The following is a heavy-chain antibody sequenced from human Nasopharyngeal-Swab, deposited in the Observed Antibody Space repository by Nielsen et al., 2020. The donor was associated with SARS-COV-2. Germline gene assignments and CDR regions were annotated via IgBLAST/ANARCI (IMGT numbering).Heavy chain of an antibody. Sequence: GGSLTLSCAASGFTVSSNYMSWVRQAPGKGLEWVSVIYSGGSTYYADSVKGRFTISRDNSKNTLYLQMNSLRAEDTAVYYCARDAAEYFQHWGQGTLVTVSS. J-gene: IGHJ1*01. V-gene: IGHV3-53*01. CDR3: ARDAAEYFQH. CDR2: IYSGGST. CDR1: GFTVSSNY.